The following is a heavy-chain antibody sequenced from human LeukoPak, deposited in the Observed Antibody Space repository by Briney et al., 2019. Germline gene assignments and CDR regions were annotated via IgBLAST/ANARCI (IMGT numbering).Heavy chain of an antibody. D-gene: IGHD3-10*01. CDR2: INPNSGGT. V-gene: IGHV1-2*02. J-gene: IGHJ4*02. CDR1: GYTFTGYY. CDR3: AREMTYYYGSGVDY. Sequence: ASVKVSCKASGYTFTGYYMHWVRQAPGQGLEWMGWINPNSGGTNYAQKFQGRVTMTRDTSISTAYMELSRLRSDDTAVYYCAREMTYYYGSGVDYWGQGTLVIVSS.